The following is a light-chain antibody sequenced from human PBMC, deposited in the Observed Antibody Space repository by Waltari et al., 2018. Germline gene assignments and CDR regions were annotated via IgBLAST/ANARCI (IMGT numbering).Light chain of an antibody. J-gene: IGKJ1*01. V-gene: IGKV1-39*01. CDR3: QQSYSTPKT. CDR1: QSISSY. CDR2: TQS. Sequence: DIQMTQSPLSLSASVGDRVSITCRASQSISSYLNWYKQKPGKAPKLLIYTQSSLQSGVPSRFRGSGSGTDFTLTISSLQPEDFATYYCQQSYSTPKTFGQGTRVEIK.